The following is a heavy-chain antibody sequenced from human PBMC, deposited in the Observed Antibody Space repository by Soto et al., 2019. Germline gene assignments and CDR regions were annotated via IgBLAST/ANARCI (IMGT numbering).Heavy chain of an antibody. D-gene: IGHD6-13*01. CDR1: GYTFTSYG. Sequence: ASVKVSCKASGYTFTSYGISWVRQASGQGLEWMGWISAYNGNTNYAQKLQGRVTMTTDTSTSTAYMELRSLRSDDTAVYYCARSQGIAAAGTMDYWGQGTLVTVPS. CDR3: ARSQGIAAAGTMDY. V-gene: IGHV1-18*04. CDR2: ISAYNGNT. J-gene: IGHJ4*02.